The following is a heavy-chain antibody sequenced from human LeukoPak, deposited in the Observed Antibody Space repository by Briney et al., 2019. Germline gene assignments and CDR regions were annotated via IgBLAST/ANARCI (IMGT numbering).Heavy chain of an antibody. CDR1: GFTVSSNY. D-gene: IGHD3-10*01. Sequence: PGGSLRLSCAASGFTVSSNYMSWVSQAPGQGLEWVSVIYSGGSTYYADSVKGRFTISRGNSKNTLYLQMNSLRAEDTAVYYCASQRHYYPYWGQGTLVTVSS. V-gene: IGHV3-66*04. CDR2: IYSGGST. J-gene: IGHJ4*02. CDR3: ASQRHYYPY.